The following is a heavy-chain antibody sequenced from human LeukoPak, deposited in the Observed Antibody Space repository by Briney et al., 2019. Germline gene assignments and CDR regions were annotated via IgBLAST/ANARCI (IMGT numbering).Heavy chain of an antibody. D-gene: IGHD6-6*01. J-gene: IGHJ4*02. V-gene: IGHV4-59*01. CDR2: IYYSGST. CDR1: GGSISSYY. Sequence: PSETLSLTCTVSGGSISSYYWSWIRQPPGKGLEWIGYIYYSGSTNYNPSLKSRVTISVDTSKNQLSLELSSVTAADTAVYYCARGYSSSSWFDYWGQGTLVTVSS. CDR3: ARGYSSSSWFDY.